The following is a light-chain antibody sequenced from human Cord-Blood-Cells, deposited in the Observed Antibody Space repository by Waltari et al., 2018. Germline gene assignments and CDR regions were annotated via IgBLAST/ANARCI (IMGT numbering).Light chain of an antibody. CDR2: AAS. V-gene: IGKV1-27*01. CDR3: QKYNSAPWT. J-gene: IGKJ1*01. Sequence: DIQMTQSPSSLSASLGDRVAITCRASQGISNYLAWYQQKPGKVPKLLIYAASTWPSGVPSRFSGSGSGTDFTLTISSLQPEDVATYYCQKYNSAPWTFGQGTKVEIK. CDR1: QGISNY.